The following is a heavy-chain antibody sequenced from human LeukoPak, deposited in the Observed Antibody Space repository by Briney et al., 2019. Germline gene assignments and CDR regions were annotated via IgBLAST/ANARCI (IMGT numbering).Heavy chain of an antibody. CDR3: ARDCPGGSADY. CDR1: GFTFSSAW. J-gene: IGHJ4*02. V-gene: IGHV3-74*01. Sequence: GGSLRLSCAASGFTFSSAWMTWVRQTPGKGLEWVGRINPDGSSTNYADSVKGRLTISRDNAKNTLYLQMNSLRAEDTAVYYCARDCPGGSADYWGQGTLVTVSS. CDR2: INPDGSST. D-gene: IGHD5-12*01.